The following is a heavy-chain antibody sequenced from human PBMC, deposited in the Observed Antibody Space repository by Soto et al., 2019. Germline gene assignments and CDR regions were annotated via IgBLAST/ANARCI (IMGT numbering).Heavy chain of an antibody. CDR2: ISGSGGST. CDR1: GLTFSSYA. D-gene: IGHD6-13*01. CDR3: AKSGYSSSWYPPV. J-gene: IGHJ4*02. Sequence: GGSLRLSCAASGLTFSSYAMSWVRQAPGKGLEWVSAISGSGGSTYYADSVKGRFTISRDNSKNTLYLQMNSLRAEDTAVYYCAKSGYSSSWYPPVWGQGTLVTVSS. V-gene: IGHV3-23*01.